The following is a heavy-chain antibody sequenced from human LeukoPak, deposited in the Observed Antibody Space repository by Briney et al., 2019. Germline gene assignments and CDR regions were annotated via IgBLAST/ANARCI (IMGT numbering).Heavy chain of an antibody. CDR1: GYTFTGYY. CDR2: IIPIFGTA. V-gene: IGHV1-69*06. D-gene: IGHD3-22*01. CDR3: ARGDDSSGYFTPPSY. Sequence: SVKVSCKASGYTFTGYYMHWVRQAPGQGLEWMGGIIPIFGTANYAQKFQGRVTITADKSTSTAYMELSSLRSEDTAVYYCARGDDSSGYFTPPSYWGQGTLVTVSS. J-gene: IGHJ4*02.